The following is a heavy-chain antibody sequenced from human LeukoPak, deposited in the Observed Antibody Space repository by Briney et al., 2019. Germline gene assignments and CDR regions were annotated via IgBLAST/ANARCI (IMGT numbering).Heavy chain of an antibody. V-gene: IGHV3-23*01. CDR3: AKTRSSAAIHPDY. J-gene: IGHJ4*02. CDR2: ISGSGDDT. CDR1: GFTFNNFA. D-gene: IGHD2-2*02. Sequence: GGSLRLSCAASGFTFNNFAMTWVRQVPGKGLEWVSTISGSGDDTYYADSVRGRFTISRDDSRDTVYLQMNSLRAEDTALYYCAKTRSSAAIHPDYWGQGTRVTVSS.